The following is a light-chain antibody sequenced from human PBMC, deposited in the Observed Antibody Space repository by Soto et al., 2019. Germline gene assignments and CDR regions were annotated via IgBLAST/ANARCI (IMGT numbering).Light chain of an antibody. CDR2: DVS. Sequence: QSALTQPASVSGSPGQSITISCTGTSSVVGGQNAVSWYQQHPGKAPKFIIYDVSKRPSGVSSRFSGSKSGNTASLTISGLQAEDEADYYCCSYAGSSTVVFGGGTKVTVL. V-gene: IGLV2-23*02. CDR3: CSYAGSSTVV. J-gene: IGLJ2*01. CDR1: SSVVGGQNA.